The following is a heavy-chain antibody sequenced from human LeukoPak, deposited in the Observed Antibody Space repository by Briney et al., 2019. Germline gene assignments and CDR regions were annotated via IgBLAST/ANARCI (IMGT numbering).Heavy chain of an antibody. V-gene: IGHV4-34*01. J-gene: IGHJ4*02. CDR3: ARKGYSSSWYSQYYFDY. CDR1: GGSFSGYY. CDR2: INHSEST. D-gene: IGHD6-13*01. Sequence: KPSETLSLTCAVYGGSFSGYYWSWIRQPPGKGLEWIGEINHSESTNYNPSLKSRVTISVDTSKNQFSLKLSSVTAADTAVYYCARKGYSSSWYSQYYFDYWGQGTLVTVSS.